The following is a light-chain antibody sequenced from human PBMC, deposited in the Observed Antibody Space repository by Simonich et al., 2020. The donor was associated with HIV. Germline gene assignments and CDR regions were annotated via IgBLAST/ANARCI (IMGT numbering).Light chain of an antibody. CDR2: SAS. CDR1: QSVSSN. CDR3: QQYYSHYA. J-gene: IGKJ2*01. Sequence: EIVMTQSPATLSVSTGERATLSCRARQSVSSNLAWYQQKPGQAPRLLIYSASTRATGIPAKFSGSGSGTEFTLTISSLQPDDCATYYCQQYYSHYAFGQGTKLEIK. V-gene: IGKV3-15*01.